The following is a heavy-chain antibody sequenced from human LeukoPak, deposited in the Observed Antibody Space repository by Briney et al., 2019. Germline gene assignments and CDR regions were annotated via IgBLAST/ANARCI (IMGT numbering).Heavy chain of an antibody. D-gene: IGHD2-8*01. J-gene: IGHJ4*02. CDR3: GRGRGNGRPENFFDY. CDR2: MNPNSGNT. Sequence: ASVKVSCKASGYTFTSYDINWVRQAPGQGPEWMGWMNPNSGNTGYVQRFQGRVTMTRNTSISKAYMELNSLRSEDTAVYFCGRGRGNGRPENFFDYWGQGTLVTVSS. V-gene: IGHV1-8*01. CDR1: GYTFTSYD.